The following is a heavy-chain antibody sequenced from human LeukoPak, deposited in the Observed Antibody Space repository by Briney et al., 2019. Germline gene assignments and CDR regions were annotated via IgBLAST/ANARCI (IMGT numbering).Heavy chain of an antibody. Sequence: GGSLRLSCAAYGFTFSSYSMNWVRQAPGKGLEWVSAISGSGGDTYYADSVKGRFTISRDNSKNSLYLQLNSLRAEDTAVYYCAKDKAGSTAYFFDYWGQGTLVTVSS. CDR3: AKDKAGSTAYFFDY. CDR2: ISGSGGDT. CDR1: GFTFSSYS. J-gene: IGHJ4*02. V-gene: IGHV3-23*01. D-gene: IGHD6-13*01.